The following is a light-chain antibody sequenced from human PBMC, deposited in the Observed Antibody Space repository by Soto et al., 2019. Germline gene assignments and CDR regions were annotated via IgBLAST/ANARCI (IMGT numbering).Light chain of an antibody. J-gene: IGKJ1*01. Sequence: DIQMTQSPSTLSASVGDRVTITCRASQNINSWLAWYQQKPGKAPKLLIYDTSYLESGVPSRFSGSGSGTEFTLTISSLQPDDLATYYCQQYNSFWTFGQGTEVEI. V-gene: IGKV1-5*01. CDR2: DTS. CDR3: QQYNSFWT. CDR1: QNINSW.